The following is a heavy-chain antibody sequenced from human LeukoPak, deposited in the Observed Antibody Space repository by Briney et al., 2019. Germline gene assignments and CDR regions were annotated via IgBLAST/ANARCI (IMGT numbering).Heavy chain of an antibody. D-gene: IGHD3-3*01. CDR2: ISTSGSTI. CDR1: GFTFSSYE. Sequence: PGGSLRLSCAASGFTFSSYEMNWVRQAPGKGLDWVSYISTSGSTIYYADSVKGRFTISRDNAKNSLYLQMNSLRAEDTAVYYCARGDPDISFGVAGEAFDIWGQGTMVTVSS. J-gene: IGHJ3*02. V-gene: IGHV3-48*03. CDR3: ARGDPDISFGVAGEAFDI.